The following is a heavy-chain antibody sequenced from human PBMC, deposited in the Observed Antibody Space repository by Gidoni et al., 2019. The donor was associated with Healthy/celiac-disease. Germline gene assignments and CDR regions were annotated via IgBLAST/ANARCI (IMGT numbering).Heavy chain of an antibody. V-gene: IGHV3-15*01. CDR2: IKSKTDGGTT. D-gene: IGHD2-2*01. CDR3: TTDDGVGPAAIGPDYYYRDV. J-gene: IGHJ6*03. CDR1: GLPFITSW. Sequence: EVQLVESGGGLVKPGGSFRLSFSAFGLPFITSWLRLFRQAPGKGLEWVGRIKSKTDGGTTDYAAPVKGRFTISRDDSKNTLYLQMNSLKTEDTAVYYCTTDDGVGPAAIGPDYYYRDVWGKGTTVTVSS.